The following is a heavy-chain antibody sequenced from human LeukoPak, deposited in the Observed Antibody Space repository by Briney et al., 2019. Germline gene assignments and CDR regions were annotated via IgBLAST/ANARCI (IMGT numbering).Heavy chain of an antibody. CDR1: GGSFSGYY. Sequence: SETLSLTCAVYGGSFSGYYWSWIRQPPGKGLEWIGEINHSGSTNYNPALKSRVTISVDTSKNQFSLKLSSVTAADTAVYYCAREIFGSGSYPDFWGQGTLVTVSS. V-gene: IGHV4-34*01. CDR2: INHSGST. D-gene: IGHD3-10*01. CDR3: AREIFGSGSYPDF. J-gene: IGHJ4*02.